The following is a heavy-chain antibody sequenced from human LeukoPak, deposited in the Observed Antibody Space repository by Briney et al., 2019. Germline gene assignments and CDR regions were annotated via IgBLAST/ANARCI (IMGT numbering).Heavy chain of an antibody. Sequence: GGSLRLSCAASGFTFSSSAMSWVRQAPGKGLEWVSMIYGGFGTYYADSVEGRFTISRDNSKNTLYLQMNNLRAEDTAVYYCAKEYCSGGSCYSPGPWGQGTLVTVSS. CDR3: AKEYCSGGSCYSPGP. CDR1: GFTFSSSA. V-gene: IGHV3-23*03. D-gene: IGHD2-15*01. CDR2: IYGGFGT. J-gene: IGHJ5*02.